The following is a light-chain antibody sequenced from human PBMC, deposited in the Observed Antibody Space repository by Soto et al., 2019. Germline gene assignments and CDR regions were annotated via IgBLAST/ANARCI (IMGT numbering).Light chain of an antibody. Sequence: QSVLTQPPSASGTPGQRVTISCSGSSSNIGSNYVYWYHQLPGTAPKLVIYRNNQRPSGVPDRISGSKSGTSASLAISGLRYEDEAEYYCAAGDDRLSGLVFGRGTKVTVL. CDR3: AAGDDRLSGLV. CDR2: RNN. V-gene: IGLV1-47*01. CDR1: SSNIGSNY. J-gene: IGLJ2*01.